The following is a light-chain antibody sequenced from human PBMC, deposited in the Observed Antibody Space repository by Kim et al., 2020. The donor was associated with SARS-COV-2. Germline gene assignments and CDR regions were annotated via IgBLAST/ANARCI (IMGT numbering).Light chain of an antibody. Sequence: SAGERVTLSCGATASVMRSYFAWYHAPPGLAPRLLICDASPRATGIPDRFSGSGSGTDFTLTISRLEPEDFAVYYCQHCVSPPITFGQGTRLEIK. V-gene: IGKV3D-20*01. CDR2: DAS. CDR3: QHCVSPPIT. CDR1: ASVMRSY. J-gene: IGKJ5*01.